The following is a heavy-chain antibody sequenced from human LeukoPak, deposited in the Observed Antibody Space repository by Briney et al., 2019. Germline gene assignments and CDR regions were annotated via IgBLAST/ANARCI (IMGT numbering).Heavy chain of an antibody. D-gene: IGHD6-19*01. CDR3: ARDHSSGWFLDY. V-gene: IGHV3-33*01. J-gene: IGHJ4*02. CDR1: GFTFSSYG. CDR2: IRYDGSNK. Sequence: GGSLRLSCAASGFTFSSYGMHWVRQAPGKGLEWVAVIRYDGSNKYYADSVKGRFTISRDNSKNTLYLQMNSLRAEDTAVYYCARDHSSGWFLDYWGQGTLVTVSS.